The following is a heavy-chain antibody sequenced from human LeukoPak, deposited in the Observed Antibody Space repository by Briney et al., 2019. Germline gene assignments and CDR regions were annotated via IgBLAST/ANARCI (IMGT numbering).Heavy chain of an antibody. V-gene: IGHV3-23*01. D-gene: IGHD2-2*01. J-gene: IGHJ6*02. CDR1: GFSFSNFA. CDR2: ISYSGGST. Sequence: GGSLRLSCAASGFSFSNFAMTWVRQAPGKGLEWVSGISYSGGSTYYADSVKGRFTISRDNSKNTLYLEMSSLRAEDTAAYYCARVRSCSSTSCHRYYGVDVCGQGTTVTVSS. CDR3: ARVRSCSSTSCHRYYGVDV.